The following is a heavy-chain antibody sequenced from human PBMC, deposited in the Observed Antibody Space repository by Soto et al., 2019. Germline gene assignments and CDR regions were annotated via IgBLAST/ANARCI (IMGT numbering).Heavy chain of an antibody. CDR1: GGSISAYY. CDR3: ARDSAYGDPFDY. V-gene: IGHV4-59*01. J-gene: IGHJ4*02. Sequence: QVQLRESGPGLVKPSETLSLTCSVSGGSISAYYWSWIRQPPGKGLEWIGYIYYSGSTNYNPSLKSRVTISVDTSKNQFSLRLSSVTAADTAVYYWARDSAYGDPFDYWGQGTLVTVSS. D-gene: IGHD4-17*01. CDR2: IYYSGST.